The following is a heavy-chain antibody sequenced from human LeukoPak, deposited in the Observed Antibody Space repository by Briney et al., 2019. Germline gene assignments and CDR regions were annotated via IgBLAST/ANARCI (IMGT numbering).Heavy chain of an antibody. Sequence: GGSLRLSCAASGFTFSSYAMSWVRQAPGKGLEWDSAISGSGGSTYYADSVKGRFTISRDNSKNTLYLQMNSLRAEDTAVYYCAKSLGPSRTTYYFDYWGQGTLVTVSS. J-gene: IGHJ4*02. CDR2: ISGSGGST. CDR3: AKSLGPSRTTYYFDY. V-gene: IGHV3-23*01. D-gene: IGHD1-1*01. CDR1: GFTFSSYA.